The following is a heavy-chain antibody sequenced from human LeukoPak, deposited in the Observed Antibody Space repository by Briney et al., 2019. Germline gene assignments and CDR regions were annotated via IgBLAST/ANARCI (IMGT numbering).Heavy chain of an antibody. D-gene: IGHD3-10*01. CDR3: AKDLISSGSAWFDP. CDR2: ISGDGSST. J-gene: IGHJ5*02. V-gene: IGHV3-43*02. CDR1: RFTFDDYA. Sequence: GGSLRLSCAASRFTFDDYAMHWVRQGPGKGREWISLISGDGSSTYYADSVKGRFTISRDNSKNSLYLQMNSLRTEDTAFYYCAKDLISSGSAWFDPWGQGTLVTVSS.